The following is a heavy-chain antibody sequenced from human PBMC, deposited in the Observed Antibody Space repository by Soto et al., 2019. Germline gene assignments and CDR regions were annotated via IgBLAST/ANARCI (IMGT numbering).Heavy chain of an antibody. CDR1: DSTFSSYS. D-gene: IGHD1-26*01. CDR3: LRGGRGHTKDDTLDI. J-gene: IGHJ3*02. Sequence: EVQLVESGGGLVKPGESLRLSCVASDSTFSSYSMNWVRQAPGRGLEWVSSISSRSSVIFYAESMRGRFTISRDNAKNSLYLQMNSLRAEDTAVYYCLRGGRGHTKDDTLDIWGQGTMVTVSS. V-gene: IGHV3-21*01. CDR2: ISSRSSVI.